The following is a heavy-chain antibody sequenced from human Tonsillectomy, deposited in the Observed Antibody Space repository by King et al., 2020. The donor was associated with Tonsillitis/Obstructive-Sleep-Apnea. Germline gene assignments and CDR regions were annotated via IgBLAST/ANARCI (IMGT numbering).Heavy chain of an antibody. D-gene: IGHD2-21*02. J-gene: IGHJ4*02. V-gene: IGHV3-48*03. Sequence: EVQLVESGGGLVQPGGSLRLSCAASGFTFNTYEMNWVRQAPGKGLEWVSYISSSGSTIYYADSVKGRFTISRDNAKKSLYLQMNSLRAEDTAVYYCARDSYCGGACYLQFDYWGQGTLVTVSS. CDR1: GFTFNTYE. CDR2: ISSSGSTI. CDR3: ARDSYCGGACYLQFDY.